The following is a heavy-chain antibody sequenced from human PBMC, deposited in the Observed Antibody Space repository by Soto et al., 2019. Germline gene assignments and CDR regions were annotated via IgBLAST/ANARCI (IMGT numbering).Heavy chain of an antibody. CDR2: SSGSGSET. D-gene: IGHD3-22*01. V-gene: IGHV3-23*01. CDR3: ANDTNRLLHDSRGYFDY. Sequence: VGSLRLSCATPGFNFKNYGMSWVRLAPGHGLERVSASSGSGSETYYADSVKGRFSISRDNSKNTLYLQMNRPRAEDTAVYYCANDTNRLLHDSRGYFDYWGQGTLVTVSS. CDR1: GFNFKNYG. J-gene: IGHJ4*02.